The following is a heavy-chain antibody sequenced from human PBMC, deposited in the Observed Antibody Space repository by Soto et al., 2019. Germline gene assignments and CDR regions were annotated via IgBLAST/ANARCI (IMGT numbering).Heavy chain of an antibody. V-gene: IGHV1-69*13. CDR2: IIPIFGTA. CDR3: ARDTRGYSYGGPIGYGMDV. Sequence: SVKVSCKASGGTFSSYAISWVRQAPGQGLEWMGGIIPIFGTANYAQKFQGRVTITADESTSTAYMELSSLRSEDTAVYYCARDTRGYSYGGPIGYGMDVWGQGTTVTVS. CDR1: GGTFSSYA. J-gene: IGHJ6*02. D-gene: IGHD5-18*01.